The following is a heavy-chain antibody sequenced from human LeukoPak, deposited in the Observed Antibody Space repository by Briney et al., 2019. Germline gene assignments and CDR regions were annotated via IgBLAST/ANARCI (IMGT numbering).Heavy chain of an antibody. CDR3: ARPPAGSSSWYLDY. CDR2: ISAYNGNT. D-gene: IGHD6-13*01. J-gene: IGHJ4*02. CDR1: GYTFTSYG. V-gene: IGHV1-18*01. Sequence: GASVKVSCKAFGYTFTSYGISWVRQAPGQGLEWMGWISAYNGNTNYAQKLQGRVTMTTDTSTSTAYMELRSLRSDDTAVYYCARPPAGSSSWYLDYWGQGTLVTVSS.